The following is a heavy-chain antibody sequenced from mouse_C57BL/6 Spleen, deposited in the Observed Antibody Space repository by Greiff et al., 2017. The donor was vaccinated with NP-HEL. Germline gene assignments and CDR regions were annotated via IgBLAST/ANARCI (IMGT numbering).Heavy chain of an antibody. V-gene: IGHV2-9-1*01. Sequence: QVQLQQSGPGLVAPSQSLSITCTVSGFSLTSYAISWVRQPPGKGLEWLGVIWTGGGTNYNSALKSRLSISKDNSKSQVFLKMNSLQTDDTARYYCARIYYGNYGYFDYWGQGTTLTVSS. J-gene: IGHJ2*01. D-gene: IGHD2-1*01. CDR3: ARIYYGNYGYFDY. CDR2: IWTGGGT. CDR1: GFSLTSYA.